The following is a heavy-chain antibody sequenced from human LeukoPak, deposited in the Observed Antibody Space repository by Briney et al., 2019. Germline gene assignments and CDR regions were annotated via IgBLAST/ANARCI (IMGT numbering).Heavy chain of an antibody. J-gene: IGHJ4*02. Sequence: SETLSLTCAVYGGSIISYYWSWIRQPPGQGLEWIGYISYSGTTNYNPSLQSRVTISVDTSKNQFSLKLSSVTAADTAVYYCARGSSGYYYVSDYWGQGTLVTVSS. D-gene: IGHD3-22*01. V-gene: IGHV4-59*01. CDR1: GGSIISYY. CDR2: ISYSGTT. CDR3: ARGSSGYYYVSDY.